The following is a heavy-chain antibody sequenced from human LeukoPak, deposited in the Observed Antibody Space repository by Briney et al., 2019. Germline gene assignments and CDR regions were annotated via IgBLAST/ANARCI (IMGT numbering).Heavy chain of an antibody. Sequence: GGSLRLSCAASGFSLSSYSMNWVRQAPGKGLEWVSSITISSNFIYYADSVKGRFTISRDNAKSSLFLQMNSLRAEDTAVYFCAKRGVVIRVILVGFHKEAYYFDSWGQGALVTVSS. V-gene: IGHV3-21*01. D-gene: IGHD3-22*01. CDR1: GFSLSSYS. CDR3: AKRGVVIRVILVGFHKEAYYFDS. J-gene: IGHJ4*02. CDR2: ITISSNFI.